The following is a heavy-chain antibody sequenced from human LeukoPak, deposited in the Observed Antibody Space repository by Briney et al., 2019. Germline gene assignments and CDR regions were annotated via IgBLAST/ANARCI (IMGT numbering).Heavy chain of an antibody. CDR2: ISSSGSTI. CDR1: GFTFSDYY. Sequence: GGSLRLSCAASGFTFSDYYMSWIRQAPGKGLEWVSYISSSGSTIYYADSVKGRFTISRDNTKNSLYLQMNSLRAEDTAVYYCARDFPSENSGWYGVIDYWGQGTLVTVSS. J-gene: IGHJ4*02. V-gene: IGHV3-11*04. D-gene: IGHD6-19*01. CDR3: ARDFPSENSGWYGVIDY.